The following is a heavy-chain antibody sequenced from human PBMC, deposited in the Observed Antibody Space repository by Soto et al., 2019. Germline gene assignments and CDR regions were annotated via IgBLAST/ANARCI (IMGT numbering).Heavy chain of an antibody. Sequence: PGGSLRLSCAASGFTFSSYSMNWVRQAPGKGLEWVSSISSSSSYIYYADSVKGRFTISRDNAKNSLYLQMNSLRAEDTAVYYCARTTTGGDYNAFDIWGQGTMVTVSS. CDR3: ARTTTGGDYNAFDI. J-gene: IGHJ3*02. D-gene: IGHD4-17*01. CDR1: GFTFSSYS. CDR2: ISSSSSYI. V-gene: IGHV3-21*01.